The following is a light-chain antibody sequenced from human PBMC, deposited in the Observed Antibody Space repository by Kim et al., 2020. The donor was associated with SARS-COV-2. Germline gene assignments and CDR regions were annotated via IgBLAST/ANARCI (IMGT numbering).Light chain of an antibody. Sequence: SSELTQDPAVSVALGQTVRITCQGDSLRNYYPSWFQQKPRQATILVISGRNNRPSGFPSRFVGSSSGNTAYLTIIGAQAEDEADYYCNARDSSNNHVFGG. J-gene: IGLJ2*01. CDR3: NARDSSNNHV. CDR1: SLRNYY. V-gene: IGLV3-19*01. CDR2: GRN.